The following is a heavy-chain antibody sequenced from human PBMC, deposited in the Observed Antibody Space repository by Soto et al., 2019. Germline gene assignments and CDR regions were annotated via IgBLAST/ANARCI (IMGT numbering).Heavy chain of an antibody. Sequence: SETLSLTCAVYGGSFSCYYWSWIRQPPGKGLEWIGEINHSGSTNYNPSLKSRVTIPVDTSKNQFSLKLSSVTAADTAVYYCARRKIQLWSEGYNWFDPWGQGTLVTVSS. CDR2: INHSGST. CDR3: ARRKIQLWSEGYNWFDP. V-gene: IGHV4-34*01. J-gene: IGHJ5*02. CDR1: GGSFSCYY. D-gene: IGHD5-18*01.